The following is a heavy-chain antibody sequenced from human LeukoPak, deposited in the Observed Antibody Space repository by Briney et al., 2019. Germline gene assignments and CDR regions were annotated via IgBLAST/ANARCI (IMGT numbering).Heavy chain of an antibody. CDR3: ARVSGGSSYPI. CDR2: ISAYNVNT. Sequence: GASVKVSCKACGYTLTSYGISWLRQAPGQALEWVGWISAYNVNTNYAQKLQGRVTMTTDTSTSTAYMELRSLRSDDTAVYYCARVSGGSSYPIWGQGTMVTVSS. CDR1: GYTLTSYG. V-gene: IGHV1-18*01. J-gene: IGHJ3*02. D-gene: IGHD1-26*01.